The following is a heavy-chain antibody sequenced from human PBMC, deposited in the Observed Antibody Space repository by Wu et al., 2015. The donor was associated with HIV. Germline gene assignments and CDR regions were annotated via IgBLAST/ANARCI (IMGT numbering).Heavy chain of an antibody. CDR3: ARDLLGPSMDLFGFDP. CDR1: GGTFSSYA. D-gene: IGHD2/OR15-2a*01. CDR2: IIPIFGTA. J-gene: IGHJ5*02. V-gene: IGHV1-69*13. Sequence: QVQLVQSGAEVKKPGSSVKVSCKASGGTFSSYAISWVRQAPGQGLEWMGRIIPIFGTANYAQKFQGRVTITADESTSTAYMELSSLRSEDTAVYYCARDLLGPSMDLFGFDPWGQGTLVTVSS.